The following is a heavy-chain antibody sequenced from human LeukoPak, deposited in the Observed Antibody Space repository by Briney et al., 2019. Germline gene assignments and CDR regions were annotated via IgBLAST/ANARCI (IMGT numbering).Heavy chain of an antibody. D-gene: IGHD5-24*01. Sequence: GESLQISCKGSGYSFTSYWIGWVRQMPGKGLEWMGIIYPGDSDTRYSPSFQGQVTISADKSISTAYLQWSSLKASDAAMYYCARHGGGGWLQLRYYFDYWGQGTLVTVSS. CDR1: GYSFTSYW. CDR2: IYPGDSDT. V-gene: IGHV5-51*01. CDR3: ARHGGGGWLQLRYYFDY. J-gene: IGHJ4*02.